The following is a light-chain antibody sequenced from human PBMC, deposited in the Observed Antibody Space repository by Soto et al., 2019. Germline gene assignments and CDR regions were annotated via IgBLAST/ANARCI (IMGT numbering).Light chain of an antibody. J-gene: IGKJ4*01. CDR1: QSISSY. Sequence: DIQMTQSPSSLSASVGDRVTITCRASQSISSYLNWYQQKPGKAPKLLIYAASSLQSGAPSRFSGGGSGTAFYLTISSLQPEDFGTYYCQQSYSTLLTFGGGTKVDIK. CDR3: QQSYSTLLT. CDR2: AAS. V-gene: IGKV1-39*01.